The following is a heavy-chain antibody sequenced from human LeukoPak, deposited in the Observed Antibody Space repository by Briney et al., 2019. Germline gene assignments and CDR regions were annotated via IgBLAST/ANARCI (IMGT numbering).Heavy chain of an antibody. J-gene: IGHJ4*02. CDR2: IYYSGST. V-gene: IGHV4-59*01. CDR3: ARAGSDFWSGYTPFDY. D-gene: IGHD3-3*01. Sequence: SETLSLTCTVSGGSISSYYWSWIRQPPGKGLEWIGYIYYSGSTNYNPSLKSRVTISVDTSKNQFSLKLSSVTAADTAVYYCARAGSDFWSGYTPFDYWGQGTLVTVSS. CDR1: GGSISSYY.